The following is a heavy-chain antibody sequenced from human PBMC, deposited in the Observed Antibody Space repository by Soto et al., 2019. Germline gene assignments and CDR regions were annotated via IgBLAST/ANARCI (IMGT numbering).Heavy chain of an antibody. J-gene: IGHJ5*02. Sequence: GGSLRLSCAASGFTFSSYGMHWVRQAPGKGLEWVAVIWYDGSNKYYADSVKGRFTISRDNSKNTLYLQMNSLRAEDTAVYYCARLQQLVAPYNWFDPWGQGTLVTVSS. V-gene: IGHV3-33*01. CDR3: ARLQQLVAPYNWFDP. D-gene: IGHD6-13*01. CDR2: IWYDGSNK. CDR1: GFTFSSYG.